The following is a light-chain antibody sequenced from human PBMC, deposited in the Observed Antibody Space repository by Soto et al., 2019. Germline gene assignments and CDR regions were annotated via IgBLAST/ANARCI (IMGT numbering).Light chain of an antibody. J-gene: IGLJ2*01. V-gene: IGLV2-14*01. CDR2: EVN. Sequence: QSALTQPASVSGSPGQSITISCTGISSDVGGYNYVSWYQHHPGKAPQLIIYEVNNRPSGVSNRFSGSKSGNTASLAISGLQAEDEADYYCSSYASSSAVLFGGGTKLTVL. CDR3: SSYASSSAVL. CDR1: SSDVGGYNY.